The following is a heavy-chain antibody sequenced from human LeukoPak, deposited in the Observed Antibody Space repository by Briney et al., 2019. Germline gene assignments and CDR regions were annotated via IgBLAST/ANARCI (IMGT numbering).Heavy chain of an antibody. J-gene: IGHJ5*02. Sequence: SETLSLTCAVSGGSISSGGYSWSWIRQPPGKGLEWIGYIYHSGSTYYNPSLKSRVTISVDRSKNQFSLKLSSVTAADTAVYYCARGHPSGSGLQDWFDPWGQGTLVTVSS. CDR1: GGSISSGGYS. V-gene: IGHV4-30-2*01. CDR2: IYHSGST. CDR3: ARGHPSGSGLQDWFDP. D-gene: IGHD1-14*01.